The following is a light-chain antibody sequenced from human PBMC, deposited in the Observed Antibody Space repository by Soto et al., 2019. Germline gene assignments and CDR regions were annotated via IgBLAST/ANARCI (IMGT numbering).Light chain of an antibody. CDR3: QQDINSPWT. V-gene: IGKV1-6*01. CDR2: GAS. J-gene: IGKJ1*01. Sequence: AIQMTQYPSSLSASVGDRVTISCRASQGIGNALAWYQQTTGKPPKLLIYGASNLQSGVPPRVSGRGAGTDVTRNISRLQPEVSATYCGQQDINSPWTFGQGTKVDIK. CDR1: QGIGNA.